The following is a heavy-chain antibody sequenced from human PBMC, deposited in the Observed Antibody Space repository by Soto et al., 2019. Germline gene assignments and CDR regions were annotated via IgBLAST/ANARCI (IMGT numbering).Heavy chain of an antibody. CDR3: ARDRPALLLTYYGMDV. CDR2: IIPIFGTA. J-gene: IGHJ6*02. V-gene: IGHV1-69*01. Sequence: QVQLVQSGAEVKYPGSSVKVSCKATGGTFSSYAISWVRQAPGQGLEWMGGIIPIFGTANYAQKFQGRVTITADESTSTAYMELSSLRSEDTAVYCCARDRPALLLTYYGMDVWGQGTTVTVSS. CDR1: GGTFSSYA. D-gene: IGHD2-15*01.